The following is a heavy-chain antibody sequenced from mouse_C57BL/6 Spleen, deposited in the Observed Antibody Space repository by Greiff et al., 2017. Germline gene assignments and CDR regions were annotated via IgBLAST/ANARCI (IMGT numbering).Heavy chain of an antibody. CDR3: ASLYYGFDY. CDR1: GYTFTSYW. D-gene: IGHD2-1*01. J-gene: IGHJ2*01. V-gene: IGHV1-69*01. CDR2: IDPSDSYT. Sequence: QVQLQQPGAELVMPGASVKLSCKASGYTFTSYWMHWVKQRPGQGLEWIGEIDPSDSYTNYNQKFKGKSTLTVDKSSSTAYMQLSSLTSEDSAVYYCASLYYGFDYWGQGTTLTVSS.